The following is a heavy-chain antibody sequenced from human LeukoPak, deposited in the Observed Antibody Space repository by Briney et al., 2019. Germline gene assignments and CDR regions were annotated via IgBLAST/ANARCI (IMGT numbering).Heavy chain of an antibody. D-gene: IGHD3-22*01. CDR1: GYTFTSYG. J-gene: IGHJ6*02. V-gene: IGHV1-18*01. Sequence: ASVKVSCKASGYTFTSYGISWVRQAPGQGLEWMGWISGYNGNTNYAQNLQGRVTMTTDTSSSTVYMELMSLRSDDTAVYHCARFNVYYDNMAGLDVWGQGTTVTVSS. CDR2: ISGYNGNT. CDR3: ARFNVYYDNMAGLDV.